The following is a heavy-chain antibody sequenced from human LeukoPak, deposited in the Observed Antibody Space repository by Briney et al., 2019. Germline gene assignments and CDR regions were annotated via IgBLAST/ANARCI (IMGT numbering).Heavy chain of an antibody. CDR1: GFTVSSNY. D-gene: IGHD3-22*01. Sequence: GGSLRLSCAASGFTVSSNYMSWVRQAPGKGLEWVSVIYTGGGTYYADSVKGRFTISRDNSKNTLYLQMNSLRAEDTAVYYCAKGGGAYYSDSSTYSAPFEHWGQGTLVTVSS. CDR2: IYTGGGT. J-gene: IGHJ4*02. V-gene: IGHV3-53*01. CDR3: AKGGGAYYSDSSTYSAPFEH.